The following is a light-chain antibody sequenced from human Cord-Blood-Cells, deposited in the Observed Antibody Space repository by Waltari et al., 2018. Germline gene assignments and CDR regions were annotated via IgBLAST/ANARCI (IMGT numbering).Light chain of an antibody. CDR3: QQYDNLYT. Sequence: DIQMTHSPSSLSASVGDRVTITCQASQDISNYLNWYQQKPGKAPKLLIYDASNLETGVPSRFSGRGSGTDFTFTISSLQPEDIATYYCQQYDNLYTFGQGTKLEIK. CDR1: QDISNY. V-gene: IGKV1-33*01. CDR2: DAS. J-gene: IGKJ2*01.